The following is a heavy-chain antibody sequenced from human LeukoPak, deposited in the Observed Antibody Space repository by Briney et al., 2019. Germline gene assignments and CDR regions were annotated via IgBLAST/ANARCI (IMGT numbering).Heavy chain of an antibody. CDR2: IYWDDDK. J-gene: IGHJ4*02. CDR3: AHTISTAMVHERSYDY. D-gene: IGHD5-18*01. V-gene: IGHV2-5*02. CDR1: GFSLSTSGVG. Sequence: SGPTLVNPTQTLTLTCTFSGFSLSTSGVGVGGIRQPPGKALEWLALIYWDDDKRYSPSLKSRLTITKDTSKNQVVLTMTNMDPVDTATYYCAHTISTAMVHERSYDYWGQGTLVTDSS.